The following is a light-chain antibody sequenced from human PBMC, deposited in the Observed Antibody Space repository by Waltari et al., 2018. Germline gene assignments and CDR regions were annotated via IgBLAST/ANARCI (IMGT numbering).Light chain of an antibody. J-gene: IGLJ2*01. CDR1: SSDVGGYDY. CDR3: CSYAGSYTHVV. CDR2: DVT. Sequence: QSALTQPRSVSGSPGQSVTISCTGTSSDVGGYDYVSWYQHHPGKAPKLMICDVTKRPAGGPERFSGSKSGNTASLTISGLQAEDEADYYCCSYAGSYTHVVFGGGTKLTVL. V-gene: IGLV2-11*01.